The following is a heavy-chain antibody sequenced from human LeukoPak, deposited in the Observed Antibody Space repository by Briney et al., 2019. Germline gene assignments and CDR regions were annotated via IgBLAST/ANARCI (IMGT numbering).Heavy chain of an antibody. V-gene: IGHV3-30*02. J-gene: IGHJ4*02. CDR3: AKDLSTDYDFWSGFDY. CDR1: GFTFSSYG. Sequence: GGSLRRSCAASGFTFSSYGMHWVRQAPGKGLEWVAFIRYDGSNKYYADSVKGRFTISRDNSKNTLYLQMNSLRAEDTAVYYCAKDLSTDYDFWSGFDYWGQGTLVTVSS. CDR2: IRYDGSNK. D-gene: IGHD3-3*01.